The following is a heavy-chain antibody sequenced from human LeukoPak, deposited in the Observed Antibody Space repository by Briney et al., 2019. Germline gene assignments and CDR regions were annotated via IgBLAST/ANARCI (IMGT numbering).Heavy chain of an antibody. CDR1: GGTFSSYA. J-gene: IGHJ6*03. CDR3: ARDRLDIVPSGYYYYYYMDV. V-gene: IGHV1-69*05. D-gene: IGHD2-2*03. CDR2: IIPIFGTA. Sequence: ASVKVSCKASGGTFSSYAIRWLRQAPGQGLEWMGGIIPIFGTANYAQKFQGRVTITTDESTSTAYMELSSLRSEDTAVYYCARDRLDIVPSGYYYYYYMDVWGKGTTVTVSS.